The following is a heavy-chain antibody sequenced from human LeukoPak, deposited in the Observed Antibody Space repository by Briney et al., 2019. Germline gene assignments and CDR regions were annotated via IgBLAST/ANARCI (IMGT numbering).Heavy chain of an antibody. Sequence: KPSETLSLTWAVYGGFFSGYYWSWIRQPPGKGLEWIGEINHSGSTNYNPSLKSRVTISVDTSKNQFSLKLSSVTAADTAVSYCARGLHLGIQRWSTKSANYYGGRKGWFDPWGQGTLVTVSS. CDR3: ARGLHLGIQRWSTKSANYYGGRKGWFDP. CDR1: GGFFSGYY. D-gene: IGHD3-10*01. V-gene: IGHV4-34*01. J-gene: IGHJ5*02. CDR2: INHSGST.